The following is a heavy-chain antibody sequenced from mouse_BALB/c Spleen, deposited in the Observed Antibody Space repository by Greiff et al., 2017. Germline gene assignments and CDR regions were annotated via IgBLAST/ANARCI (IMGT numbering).Heavy chain of an antibody. D-gene: IGHD2-2*01. Sequence: QVQLQQSGAELMKPGASVKISCKATGYTFSSYWIEWVKQRPGHGLEWIGEILPGSGSTNYNEKFKGKATFTADTSSNTAYMQLSSLTSEDSAVYYCAISRYYGYDGAWFAYWGQGTLVTVSA. V-gene: IGHV1-9*01. CDR3: AISRYYGYDGAWFAY. J-gene: IGHJ3*01. CDR1: GYTFSSYW. CDR2: ILPGSGST.